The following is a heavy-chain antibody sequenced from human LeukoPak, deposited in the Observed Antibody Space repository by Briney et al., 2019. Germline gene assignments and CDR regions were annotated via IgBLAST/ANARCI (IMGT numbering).Heavy chain of an antibody. V-gene: IGHV3-21*01. CDR3: VRSWFDF. CDR1: GFTFSSYT. Sequence: GGSLRLSCAASGFTFSSYTMNWVRLAPGKGLEWVSSISSGSGYIQYADSVKGRFTISRDNAENSVFLQMRSLRVDDTALYYCVRSWFDFWGQGTPVTVSS. J-gene: IGHJ5*01. CDR2: ISSGSGYI.